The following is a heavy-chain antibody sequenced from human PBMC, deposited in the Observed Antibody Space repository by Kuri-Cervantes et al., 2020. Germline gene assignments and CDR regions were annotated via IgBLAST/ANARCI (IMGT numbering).Heavy chain of an antibody. CDR1: GFTFRNYG. CDR2: IWYDGSNK. D-gene: IGHD2-2*01. J-gene: IGHJ6*02. CDR3: ARVGHCSSTSCLSYYYYGMDV. V-gene: IGHV3-33*01. Sequence: GSLRLSCAASGFTFRNYGMHWVRQGPGKGLDWVALIWYDGSNKYYGDSVKGRFTISRDNSKNMLYLQMNSLRAEDTAVYYCARVGHCSSTSCLSYYYYGMDVWGQGTTVTVSS.